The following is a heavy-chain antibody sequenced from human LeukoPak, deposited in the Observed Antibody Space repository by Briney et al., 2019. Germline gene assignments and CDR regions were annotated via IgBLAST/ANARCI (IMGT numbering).Heavy chain of an antibody. CDR1: GFTFSSYD. CDR3: AKALGWLVRSNDAFDI. CDR2: MRNDGNNK. D-gene: IGHD3-22*01. Sequence: RSGGSLRLSCAASGFTFSSYDMHWVRQAPGKGLEWVAFMRNDGNNKYYAHSVKGRFTISRDNSKNTLYLQMNSLRAEDTAVYYCAKALGWLVRSNDAFDIWGQGTMVTVSS. J-gene: IGHJ3*02. V-gene: IGHV3-30*02.